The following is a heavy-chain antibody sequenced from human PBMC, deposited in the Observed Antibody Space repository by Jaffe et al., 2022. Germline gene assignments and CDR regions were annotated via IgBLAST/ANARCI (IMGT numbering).Heavy chain of an antibody. J-gene: IGHJ3*02. V-gene: IGHV4-38-2*01. CDR1: GYSISSGYY. Sequence: QVQLQESGPGLVKPSETLSLTCAVSGYSISSGYYWGWIRQPPGKGLEWIGSIYHSGSTYYNPSLKSRVTISVDTSKNQFSLKLSSVTAADTAVYYCARTFGDILTGYYTTDAFDIWGQGTMVTVSS. CDR3: ARTFGDILTGYYTTDAFDI. D-gene: IGHD3-9*01. CDR2: IYHSGST.